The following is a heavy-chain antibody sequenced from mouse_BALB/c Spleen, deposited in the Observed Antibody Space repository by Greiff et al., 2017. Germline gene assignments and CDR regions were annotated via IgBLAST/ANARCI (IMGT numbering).Heavy chain of an antibody. Sequence: EVKLMESGGGLVKPGGSLKLSCAASGFTFSSYAMSWVRQTPEKRLEWVASISSGGSTYYPDSVKGRFTISRDNARNILYLQMSSLRSEDTAMYYCMRAIDDAWFAYWGQGTLVTVSA. CDR2: ISSGGST. D-gene: IGHD3-1*01. CDR3: MRAIDDAWFAY. CDR1: GFTFSSYA. V-gene: IGHV5-6-5*01. J-gene: IGHJ3*01.